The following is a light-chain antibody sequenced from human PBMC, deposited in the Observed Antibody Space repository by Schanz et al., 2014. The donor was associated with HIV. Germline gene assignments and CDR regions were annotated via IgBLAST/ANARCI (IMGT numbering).Light chain of an antibody. Sequence: QSVLTQPPSVSGAPGQTVTISCTGSSSNIGAGFDLHWSQHLPGTAPKLLIYGNSNRPSGVPDRFSGSKSGTSASLAISGLQSEDEGDYYCASWDDSLNGWVFGGGTKLTVL. CDR1: SSNIGAGFD. CDR2: GNS. CDR3: ASWDDSLNGWV. V-gene: IGLV1-40*01. J-gene: IGLJ3*02.